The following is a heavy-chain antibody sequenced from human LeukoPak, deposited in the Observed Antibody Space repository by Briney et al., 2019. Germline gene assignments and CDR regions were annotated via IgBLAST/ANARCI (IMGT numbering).Heavy chain of an antibody. CDR1: GGSISSYY. CDR3: ASVSLLGYYSSTSCPTDY. Sequence: SETLSLTCTVSGGSISSYYWSWIRQPPGKGLEWIGYIYYSGSTNYNPSLKSRVTISVDTSKNQFSLKLSSVTAADTAVYYCASVSLLGYYSSTSCPTDYWGQGTLVTASS. J-gene: IGHJ4*02. CDR2: IYYSGST. V-gene: IGHV4-59*01. D-gene: IGHD2-2*01.